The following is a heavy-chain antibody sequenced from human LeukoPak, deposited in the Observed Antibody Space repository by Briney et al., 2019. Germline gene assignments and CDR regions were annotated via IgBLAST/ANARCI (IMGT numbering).Heavy chain of an antibody. CDR1: RFTFSSYA. D-gene: IGHD3-16*02. V-gene: IGHV3-30*04. CDR3: ARDRRLRLGELSLSHWFDP. CDR2: ISYDGSNK. J-gene: IGHJ5*02. Sequence: PGRSLRLSCAASRFTFSSYAMHWVRQAPGKGLEWVAVISYDGSNKYYADSVKGRFTISRDQSKSTLYLQMNSLRAEDTAVYYCARDRRLRLGELSLSHWFDPWGQGTLVTVSS.